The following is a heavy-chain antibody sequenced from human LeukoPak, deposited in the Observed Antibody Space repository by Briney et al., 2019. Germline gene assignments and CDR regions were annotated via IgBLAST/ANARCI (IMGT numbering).Heavy chain of an antibody. CDR1: GDSISSHY. J-gene: IGHJ6*03. V-gene: IGHV4-59*11. Sequence: PSETLSLTCFVSGDSISSHYWNWIRQPPGKGLEWIGYISSSGSTNYNPSLKSRVTVSIDTSKNQFSLNLSSVTAGDTAVYYCARATLVGYFSYFYMDVWGKGTTVTFSS. CDR3: ARATLVGYFSYFYMDV. CDR2: ISSSGST. D-gene: IGHD1-26*01.